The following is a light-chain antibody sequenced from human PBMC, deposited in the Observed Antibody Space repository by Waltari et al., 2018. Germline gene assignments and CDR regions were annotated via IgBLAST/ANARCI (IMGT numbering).Light chain of an antibody. CDR1: NTGSES. J-gene: IGLJ2*01. V-gene: IGLV3-21*02. Sequence: SYVLTQPPSVSVAPGQTASITCGGNNTGSESVHWYQQKPGQAPVLVVYDDSDRPSGIPERFSGSNSGNTATLTISRVEAGDEADYYCQVWNSGSTHMVFGGGTKLTVL. CDR3: QVWNSGSTHMV. CDR2: DDS.